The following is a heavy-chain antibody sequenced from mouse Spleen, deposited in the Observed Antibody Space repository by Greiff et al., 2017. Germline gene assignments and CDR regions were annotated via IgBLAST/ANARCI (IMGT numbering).Heavy chain of an antibody. J-gene: IGHJ4*01. CDR3: ARGYGRDAMDY. V-gene: IGHV14-3*01. Sequence: EVKLQESVAELVRPGASVKLSCTASGGNIKNTYMHWVKQRPEQGLEWIGRIDPANGNTKYAPKFQGKATITADTSSNTAYLQLSSLASEDTAIYYCARGYGRDAMDYWGQGTSVTVSS. D-gene: IGHD1-1*01. CDR2: IDPANGNT. CDR1: GGNIKNTY.